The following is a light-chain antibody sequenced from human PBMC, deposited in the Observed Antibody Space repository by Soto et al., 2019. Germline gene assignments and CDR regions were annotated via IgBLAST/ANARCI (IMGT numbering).Light chain of an antibody. V-gene: IGKV1-5*01. CDR3: QHYNSYSEA. CDR2: GAS. Sequence: GDRVTITCRASQSISSWLAWYQQKPGKAPKLLIYGASSLASGVPSRFSGSGSGTEFTLTISSLQPDDFATYYCQHYNSYSEAFGQGTKVDNK. CDR1: QSISSW. J-gene: IGKJ1*01.